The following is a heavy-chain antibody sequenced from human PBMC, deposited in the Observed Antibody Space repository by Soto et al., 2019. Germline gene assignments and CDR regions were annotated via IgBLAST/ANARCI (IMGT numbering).Heavy chain of an antibody. V-gene: IGHV1-46*01. CDR1: GYTFTSYY. Sequence: QVQLVQSGAEVKKPGASVKVSCKASGYTFTSYYMHWVRQAPGQGLEWMGIINPSGGSTSYAQKFQGRFTMTRDTSTSTVYMELSSLRSEDTAVYYCARVPKVGATGKGYFQHWGQGTLVTVSS. J-gene: IGHJ1*01. CDR3: ARVPKVGATGKGYFQH. CDR2: INPSGGST. D-gene: IGHD1-26*01.